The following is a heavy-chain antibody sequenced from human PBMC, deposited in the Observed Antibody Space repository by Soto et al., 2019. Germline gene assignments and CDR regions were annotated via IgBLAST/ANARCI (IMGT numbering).Heavy chain of an antibody. J-gene: IGHJ5*02. D-gene: IGHD1-26*01. CDR1: GFTFSSYG. CDR2: ISYDGSNK. V-gene: IGHV3-30*18. CDR3: AKDMEGLVGATRYNWFDP. Sequence: GGSLRLSCAASGFTFSSYGMHWVRQAPGKGLEWVAVISYDGSNKYYADSVKGRFTISRDNSKNTLYLQMNSLRAEDTAVYYCAKDMEGLVGATRYNWFDPWGQGTLVTVSS.